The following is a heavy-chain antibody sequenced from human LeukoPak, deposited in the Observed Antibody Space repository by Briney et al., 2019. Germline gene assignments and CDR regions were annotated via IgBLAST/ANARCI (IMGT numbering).Heavy chain of an antibody. CDR1: GDSISSYF. V-gene: IGHV4-59*01. J-gene: IGHJ6*03. Sequence: PSETLSLTCTVSGDSISSYFWSLIRQPPGKGLEWIGYISYSGSTNYSPSLKSRVTISVDTSKNQFSLKLSSVTAADMAVYYCARAAGDSPPYYYYMDVWGKGTTVTVSS. CDR2: ISYSGST. CDR3: ARAAGDSPPYYYYMDV. D-gene: IGHD3-10*01.